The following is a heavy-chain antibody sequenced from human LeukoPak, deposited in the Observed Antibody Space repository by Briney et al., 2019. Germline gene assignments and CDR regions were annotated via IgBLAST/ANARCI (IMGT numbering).Heavy chain of an antibody. J-gene: IGHJ5*02. CDR3: ARGFGYCSSTSCYEGWFDP. D-gene: IGHD2-2*01. CDR2: MNPNSGNT. CDR1: GYTFTSYD. V-gene: IGHV1-8*01. Sequence: ASVKVSCKASGYTFTSYDINWVRQATGQGLEWMGWMNPNSGNTGYAQKFQGRVTMTTDTSTSTAYMELRSLRSDDTAVYYCARGFGYCSSTSCYEGWFDPWGQGTLVTVSS.